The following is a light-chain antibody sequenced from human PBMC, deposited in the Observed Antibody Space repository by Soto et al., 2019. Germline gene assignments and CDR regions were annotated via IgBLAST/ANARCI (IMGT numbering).Light chain of an antibody. CDR2: AAS. CDR1: KGIGND. Sequence: DIQMTQSPSSLSASVGDRVTITSRAGKGIGNDLVWYQQKPAKAPKRLIYAASSLQSGVPSRFSGSGSGTEFTLTIYSLQPEDFATYYCLQHHSFSLTFGQGTKVEIK. CDR3: LQHHSFSLT. J-gene: IGKJ1*01. V-gene: IGKV1-17*01.